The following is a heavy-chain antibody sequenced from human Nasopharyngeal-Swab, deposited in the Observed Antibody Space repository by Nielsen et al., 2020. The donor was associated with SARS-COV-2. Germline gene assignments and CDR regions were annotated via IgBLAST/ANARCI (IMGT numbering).Heavy chain of an antibody. CDR1: GFTFSDYY. V-gene: IGHV3-11*01. CDR2: ISSSGSTI. D-gene: IGHD3-9*01. Sequence: GESLKISCAASGFTFSDYYMSWIRQAPGKGLEWVSYISSSGSTIYYADSVKGRFTISRDNAKNSLYLQMNSLRAEDTAVYYCARNIRYYDILTGYYSVYYSGMDVWGQGTTVTVSS. J-gene: IGHJ6*02. CDR3: ARNIRYYDILTGYYSVYYSGMDV.